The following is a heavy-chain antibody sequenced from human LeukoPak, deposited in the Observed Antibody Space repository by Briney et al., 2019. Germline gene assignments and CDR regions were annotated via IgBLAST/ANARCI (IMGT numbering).Heavy chain of an antibody. V-gene: IGHV3-33*01. Sequence: PGGSLRLSCAASGFTFSSYGMHWVRQAPGKGLEWVAVIWYDGSNKYYADSVKGRFTISRDNSKNTMYLQMSSLRAEDTAVYYCASTPCSGGSCYFEYFQHWGQGILVTVSS. CDR3: ASTPCSGGSCYFEYFQH. CDR2: IWYDGSNK. CDR1: GFTFSSYG. J-gene: IGHJ1*01. D-gene: IGHD2-15*01.